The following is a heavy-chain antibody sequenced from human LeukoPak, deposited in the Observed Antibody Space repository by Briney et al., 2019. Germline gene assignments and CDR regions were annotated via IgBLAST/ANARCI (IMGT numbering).Heavy chain of an antibody. Sequence: GGSRRLSCTASGFTFGDYAMSWVRQAPGKGLEWVGFIRSKAYGGTTEYAASVKGRFTISRDDSKSIAYLQMNSLKTEDTAVYYCTRDTDDYFDYWGQGTLVTVSS. CDR2: IRSKAYGGTT. CDR1: GFTFGDYA. V-gene: IGHV3-49*04. CDR3: TRDTDDYFDY. J-gene: IGHJ4*02.